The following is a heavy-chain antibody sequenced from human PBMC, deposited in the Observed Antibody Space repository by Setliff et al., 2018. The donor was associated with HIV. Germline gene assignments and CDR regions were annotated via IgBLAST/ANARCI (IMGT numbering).Heavy chain of an antibody. CDR2: IYYIGNT. CDR1: GVSFGSSDCY. CDR3: ARDTSGGY. Sequence: SETLSLTCTVSGVSFGSSDCYRAWIRQPPGKGLEWIGYIYYIGNTNYNPSLKGRVTISVDTSKNQFSLTLNSVTAADTAVYYCARDTSGGYWGQGTLVTVSS. V-gene: IGHV4-61*08. J-gene: IGHJ4*02. D-gene: IGHD3-10*01.